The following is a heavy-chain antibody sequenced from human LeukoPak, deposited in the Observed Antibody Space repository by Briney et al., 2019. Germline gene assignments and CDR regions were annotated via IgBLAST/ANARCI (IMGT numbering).Heavy chain of an antibody. CDR2: ISTSGSGGAT. J-gene: IGHJ4*02. V-gene: IGHV3-23*01. CDR3: ARAPGSLVSVAGRPYYFDF. Sequence: GGSLRLSCAASGFTSSDYAMAWVRQAPGKGLEWVSIISTSGSGGATYYADSMKGRFTISRDSPKNTLYLQMNSLRAEGTAVYYCARAPGSLVSVAGRPYYFDFWGQGTLVTVSS. D-gene: IGHD6-6*01. CDR1: GFTSSDYA.